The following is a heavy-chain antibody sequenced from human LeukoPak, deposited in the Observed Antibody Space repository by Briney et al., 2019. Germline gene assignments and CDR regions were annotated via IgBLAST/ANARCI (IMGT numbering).Heavy chain of an antibody. V-gene: IGHV1-2*02. CDR1: GYTFTDYY. CDR3: AREHSSSWDQFDY. Sequence: ASVKVSCKASGYTFTDYYMHWVRQAPGQGLEWMGWINPNSGGTNYAQKFQGRVTMTRDTSISTAYMEVRRLRSDNTAVYYCAREHSSSWDQFDYWGQGTLVTVSS. CDR2: INPNSGGT. J-gene: IGHJ4*02. D-gene: IGHD6-13*01.